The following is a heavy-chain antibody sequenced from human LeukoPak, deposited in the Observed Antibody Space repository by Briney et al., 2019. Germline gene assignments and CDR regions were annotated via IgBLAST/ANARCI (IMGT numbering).Heavy chain of an antibody. V-gene: IGHV1-69*05. D-gene: IGHD3-9*01. CDR2: IIPIFGTP. J-gene: IGHJ4*02. CDR3: ARSNDILTGYYGRH. Sequence: SVKVSCKASGGKFNDYVFTWVRQAPGQGLEFMGGIIPIFGTPNYAQRFQGRITITTDESTSTVYMELSSLRSDDTAVYFCARSNDILTGYYGRHWGQGTLVIVSS. CDR1: GGKFNDYV.